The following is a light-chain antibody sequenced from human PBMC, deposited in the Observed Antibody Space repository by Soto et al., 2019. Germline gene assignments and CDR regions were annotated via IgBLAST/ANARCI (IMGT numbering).Light chain of an antibody. Sequence: QSVLTQPPSASGFPGQSVTISCTGTSSDVGYYDYVSWYQQHPGKDPKLVIYEVTKRPSGVPDRVSASKSGNTASLTVSGLRAEDEAAYYCSSYAGSNNFVFGSGTKVTVL. CDR3: SSYAGSNNFV. J-gene: IGLJ1*01. V-gene: IGLV2-8*01. CDR1: SSDVGYYDY. CDR2: EVT.